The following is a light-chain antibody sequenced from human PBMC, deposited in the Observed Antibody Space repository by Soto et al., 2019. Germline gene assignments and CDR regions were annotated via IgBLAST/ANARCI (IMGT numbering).Light chain of an antibody. CDR3: HSYASTLSASI. V-gene: IGLV1-40*01. J-gene: IGLJ2*01. CDR2: GNT. CDR1: SSNIGAGYD. Sequence: QSVLTQPPSVSGAPGQRVTISCTGSSSNIGAGYDVHWYHQLPGTAPKLLIFGNTNRPSGVPDRFSGSKSGTSASLAITGLRAEDEADYYCHSYASTLSASIFGGGTKLTVL.